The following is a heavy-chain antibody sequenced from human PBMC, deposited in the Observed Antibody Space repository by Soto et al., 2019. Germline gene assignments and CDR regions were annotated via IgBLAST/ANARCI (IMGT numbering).Heavy chain of an antibody. Sequence: PSETLSLTCTVSGGSVSSGSYYWSWIRQPPGKGLEWIGYIYYSGSTNYNPSLKSRVTISIDTSKNQFSLKLSSVTAADTAVYYCARGPWNAYDFDYWGQGTLVTVSS. J-gene: IGHJ4*02. D-gene: IGHD1-1*01. CDR1: GGSVSSGSYY. CDR2: IYYSGST. CDR3: ARGPWNAYDFDY. V-gene: IGHV4-61*01.